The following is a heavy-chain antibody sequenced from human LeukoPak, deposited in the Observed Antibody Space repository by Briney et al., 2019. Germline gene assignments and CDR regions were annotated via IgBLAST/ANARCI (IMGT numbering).Heavy chain of an antibody. D-gene: IGHD6-13*01. J-gene: IGHJ4*02. Sequence: ASVKVSCKASGGTFSSYAISWVRQTPGQGLEWMGGIIPIFGTANYAQKFQGRVTITADESTSTAYMELSSLRSEDTAVYYCARDSSSWPEGLDYWGQGILVTVSS. CDR3: ARDSSSWPEGLDY. CDR1: GGTFSSYA. CDR2: IIPIFGTA. V-gene: IGHV1-69*13.